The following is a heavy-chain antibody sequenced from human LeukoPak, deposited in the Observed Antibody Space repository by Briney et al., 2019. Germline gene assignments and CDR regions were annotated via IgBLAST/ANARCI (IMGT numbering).Heavy chain of an antibody. CDR3: ARGLRVGATGVDH. CDR1: GGSFSGYY. CDR2: INHSGST. D-gene: IGHD1-26*01. J-gene: IGHJ4*02. V-gene: IGHV4-34*01. Sequence: PSETLSLTCAVYGGSFSGYYWSWIRQPPGKGLEWIGEINHSGSTNYNPSLKSRVTISVDMSKNQFSLKLSSVTAADTAVYYCARGLRVGATGVDHWGQGTLVTVSS.